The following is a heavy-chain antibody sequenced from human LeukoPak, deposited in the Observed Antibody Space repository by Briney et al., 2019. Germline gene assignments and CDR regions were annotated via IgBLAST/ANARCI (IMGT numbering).Heavy chain of an antibody. Sequence: GGSLRLSCAASGFTFSSYGMHWVRQAPGKGLEWVSSISSSSYIYYADSVKGRFTISRDNAKNSLYLQMNSLRAEDTAVYYCARVERGFDPWGQGTLVTVSS. J-gene: IGHJ5*02. CDR1: GFTFSSYG. CDR3: ARVERGFDP. V-gene: IGHV3-21*01. CDR2: ISSSSYI.